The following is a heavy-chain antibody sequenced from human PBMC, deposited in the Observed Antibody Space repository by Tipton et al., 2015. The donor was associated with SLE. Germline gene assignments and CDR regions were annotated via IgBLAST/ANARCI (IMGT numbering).Heavy chain of an antibody. Sequence: QSGAEVKKPGASVKVSCMASGYTFTSYYMHWVRQPPGQGLEWMGWMNPNSGNTGYAQKFQGRVAMTRNTSISTAYMELSSLRSEDTAVYYCARQVTPDYWGQGTLVTVSS. CDR3: ARQVTPDY. V-gene: IGHV1-8*02. CDR1: GYTFTSYY. D-gene: IGHD4-23*01. J-gene: IGHJ4*02. CDR2: MNPNSGNT.